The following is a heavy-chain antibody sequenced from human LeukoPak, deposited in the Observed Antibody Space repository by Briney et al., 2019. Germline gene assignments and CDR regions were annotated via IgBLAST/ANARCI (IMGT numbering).Heavy chain of an antibody. CDR3: ARSHIARSSWSDFDY. D-gene: IGHD6-13*01. CDR1: GYTFTSYI. V-gene: IGHV1-3*01. Sequence: GASVKVSCKASGYTFTSYIIRWVRQAPGQRLEWMGWINAGNENTKYSQKFQGRVTITRDTSASTAYMELSSLRSEDTAVYYCARSHIARSSWSDFDYWGQGTLVTVSS. CDR2: INAGNENT. J-gene: IGHJ4*02.